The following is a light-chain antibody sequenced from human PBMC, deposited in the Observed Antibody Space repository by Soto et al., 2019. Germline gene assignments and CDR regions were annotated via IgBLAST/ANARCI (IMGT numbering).Light chain of an antibody. CDR1: SSNIGAAKD. Sequence: QPVLTQPPSVSGAPGQRVTISCTGSSSNIGAAKDVHWYQQLPGAAPKFLISDSNNRPSGVPDRFSVSKSGASASLAITGLRAEDEGDYFCQSYGTSLSGLYVFGTGTKVTVL. V-gene: IGLV1-40*01. J-gene: IGLJ1*01. CDR2: DSN. CDR3: QSYGTSLSGLYV.